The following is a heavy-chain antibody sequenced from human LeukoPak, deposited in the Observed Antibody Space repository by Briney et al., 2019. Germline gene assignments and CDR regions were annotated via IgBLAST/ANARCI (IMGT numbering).Heavy chain of an antibody. D-gene: IGHD2-15*01. V-gene: IGHV3-9*01. CDR1: GFTFDDYA. CDR2: ISWNSGSI. J-gene: IGHJ4*02. Sequence: GGSLRLSCAASGFTFDDYAMHWVRQAPGKGLEWVSGISWNSGSIGYADSVKGRFTISRDNAKNSLYLQMNSLRAEDTALYYCXKXSGGDYGDYWGQGTLVTVSS. CDR3: XKXSGGDYGDY.